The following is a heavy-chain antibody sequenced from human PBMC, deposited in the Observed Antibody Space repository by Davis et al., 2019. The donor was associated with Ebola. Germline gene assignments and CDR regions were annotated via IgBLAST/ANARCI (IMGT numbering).Heavy chain of an antibody. V-gene: IGHV1-46*01. D-gene: IGHD3-3*01. J-gene: IGHJ6*03. Sequence: AASVKVSCKASGYTFTSYYMHWVRQAPGQGLEWVGIINPTGGTTTYAQKFQGRVTMTRDTSTSTVYMELSSLRSEDTAVYYCARGVGFLEWLNYYYMDVWGKGTTVTVSS. CDR2: INPTGGTT. CDR3: ARGVGFLEWLNYYYMDV. CDR1: GYTFTSYY.